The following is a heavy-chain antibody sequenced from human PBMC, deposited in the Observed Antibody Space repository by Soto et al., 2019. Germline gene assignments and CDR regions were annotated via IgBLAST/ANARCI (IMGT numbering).Heavy chain of an antibody. CDR1: GASISSGGYS. CDR3: AGRYSTSLGY. V-gene: IGHV4-30-2*01. D-gene: IGHD6-13*01. J-gene: IGHJ4*02. CDR2: IYHSGST. Sequence: QLQLQESGSGLVKPSQTLSLTCAVSGASISSGGYSWSWIRQPPGKGLEWIGYIYHSGSTYYNPSLKVRVTISVDRSKNPFSLKLSSVTAADTAVYYCAGRYSTSLGYWGQGTLVTVSS.